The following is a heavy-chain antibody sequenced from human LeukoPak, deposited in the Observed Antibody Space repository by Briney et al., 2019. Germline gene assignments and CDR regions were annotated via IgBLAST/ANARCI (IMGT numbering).Heavy chain of an antibody. J-gene: IGHJ6*02. CDR1: GGTFSSYA. Sequence: GASVKVSCKASGGTFSSYAISWVRQAPGQGLEWMGRIIPILGIANYAQKFQGRVTMTEDTSTDTAYMELSSLRSEDTAVYYCATGGRRVVAARYYYGMDVWGQGTTVTVSS. V-gene: IGHV1-69*04. CDR3: ATGGRRVVAARYYYGMDV. CDR2: IIPILGIA. D-gene: IGHD2-15*01.